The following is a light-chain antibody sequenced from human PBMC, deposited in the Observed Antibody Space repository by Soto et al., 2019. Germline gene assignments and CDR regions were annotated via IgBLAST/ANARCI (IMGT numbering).Light chain of an antibody. CDR2: EVS. Sequence: HSALTQPAPVSGSPGQSITISCTGTNSDVGGYNYVSWYQQHPGKAPELMIYEVSHRPSGVSNRFSGSKSDNTASLTISGLQAEDEADYYCSSYTSISTLYVFGTGTKVTVL. CDR3: SSYTSISTLYV. J-gene: IGLJ1*01. CDR1: NSDVGGYNY. V-gene: IGLV2-14*01.